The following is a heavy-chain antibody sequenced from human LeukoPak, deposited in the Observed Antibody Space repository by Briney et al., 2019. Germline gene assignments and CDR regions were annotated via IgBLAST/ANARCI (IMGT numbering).Heavy chain of an antibody. J-gene: IGHJ4*02. CDR1: GFTFSSYS. CDR3: ARVLVLRYFDWLSNFDY. CDR2: INSSSRYI. Sequence: PAGSLRLSCAASGFTFSSYSRNWVRQAQGQGLEWVSSINSSSRYIYYADSVKGRFTISRDNAKNSLYMQMNSLRAEDTAVYYCARVLVLRYFDWLSNFDYWGQGTLVTVSS. D-gene: IGHD3-9*01. V-gene: IGHV3-21*01.